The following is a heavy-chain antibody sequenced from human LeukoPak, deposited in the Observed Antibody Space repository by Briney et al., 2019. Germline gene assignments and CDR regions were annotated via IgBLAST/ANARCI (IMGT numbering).Heavy chain of an antibody. Sequence: GGSLRLSCAASGFTFSNAWMSWVRQAPGKGLEWVCRIKSKTDGGTTDYAAPVKGRFTISRDDSKNTLYLQMNSLKTEDTAVYYCTTDVTIFGVVIDYWGQGTLVTVSS. CDR2: IKSKTDGGTT. CDR3: TTDVTIFGVVIDY. D-gene: IGHD3-3*01. CDR1: GFTFSNAW. V-gene: IGHV3-15*01. J-gene: IGHJ4*02.